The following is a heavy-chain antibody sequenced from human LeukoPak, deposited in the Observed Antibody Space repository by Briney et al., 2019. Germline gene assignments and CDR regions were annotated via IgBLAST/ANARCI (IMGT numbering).Heavy chain of an antibody. J-gene: IGHJ4*02. Sequence: SETLSLTCTVSGGSISSYYWSWIPQPAGKGLEWIGRIYTSGSTNYNASLKSRVSMSVDTSKNQFSLKLSSVTAADTAVFYCARENSGSYREFDYWGQGTLVTVSS. CDR1: GGSISSYY. D-gene: IGHD1-26*01. CDR3: ARENSGSYREFDY. CDR2: IYTSGST. V-gene: IGHV4-4*07.